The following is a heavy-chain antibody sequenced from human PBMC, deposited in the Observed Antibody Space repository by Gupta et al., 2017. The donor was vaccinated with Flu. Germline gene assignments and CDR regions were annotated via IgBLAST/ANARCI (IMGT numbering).Heavy chain of an antibody. J-gene: IGHJ4*02. CDR1: NYSITSGYY. Sequence: QVQLQESGPGLVKPSETLSLTCTVSNYSITSGYYWGWIRLPPGKGLEWIASIYHRGNTYYNPSLKSRVTISVDTSKNQFSLKLRSVTATDTAIYYCARGGQWLGSWPYWGQGTLVTVSS. V-gene: IGHV4-38-2*02. D-gene: IGHD6-19*01. CDR2: IYHRGNT. CDR3: ARGGQWLGSWPY.